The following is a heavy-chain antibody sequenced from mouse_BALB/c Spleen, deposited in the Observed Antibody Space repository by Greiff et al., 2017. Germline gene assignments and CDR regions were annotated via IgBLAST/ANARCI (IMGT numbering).Heavy chain of an antibody. J-gene: IGHJ4*01. CDR1: GYTFTSYW. CDR2: IDPSDSYT. D-gene: IGHD3-1*01. CDR3: ARGGHSSGYPYAMDY. Sequence: VQLQQSGAELVKPGASVKLSCKASGYTFTSYWMHWVKQRPGQGLEWIGEIDPSDSYTNYNQKFKGKATLTVDKSSSTAYMQLSSLTSEDSAVYYCARGGHSSGYPYAMDYWGQGTSVTVSS. V-gene: IGHV1-69*02.